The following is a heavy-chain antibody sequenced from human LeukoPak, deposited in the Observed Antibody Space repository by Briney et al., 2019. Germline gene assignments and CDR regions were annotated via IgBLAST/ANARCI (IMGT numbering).Heavy chain of an antibody. CDR3: ARQRVAVHFDY. CDR1: GGSISSSSYY. Sequence: SETLSLTCTVSGGSISSSSYYWGWIRQPPGKGLEWIGSIYYSGSTYYNPSLKSRVTISVDTSKNQSSLKLSSVTAADTAVYYCARQRVAVHFDYWGQGTLVTVSS. D-gene: IGHD6-19*01. CDR2: IYYSGST. J-gene: IGHJ4*02. V-gene: IGHV4-39*01.